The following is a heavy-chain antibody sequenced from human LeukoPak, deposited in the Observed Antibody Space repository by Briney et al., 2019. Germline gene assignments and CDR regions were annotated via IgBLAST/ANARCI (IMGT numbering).Heavy chain of an antibody. V-gene: IGHV4-34*01. CDR2: INHSGST. D-gene: IGHD3-10*01. Sequence: SETLSLTCAVYGGSFSGYYWSWIRQPPGKGLEWIGEINHSGSTNYNPSLKSRVTISVDTSKNQFSLKLSSVTAADTAVYYCARGKSSGYYGSGSLLYFDYWGQGTLVTVSS. CDR1: GGSFSGYY. J-gene: IGHJ4*02. CDR3: ARGKSSGYYGSGSLLYFDY.